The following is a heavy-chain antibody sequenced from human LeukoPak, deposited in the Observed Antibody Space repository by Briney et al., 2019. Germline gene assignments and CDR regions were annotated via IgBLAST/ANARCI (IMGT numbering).Heavy chain of an antibody. CDR2: INPSGGST. V-gene: IGHV1-46*01. J-gene: IGHJ6*02. D-gene: IGHD6-19*01. Sequence: ASVKLSCKASGYTFTSYYMHWVRQAPGQGLEWMGIINPSGGSTSYAQKFQGRVTMTRDTSTSTVYMELSSLRSEDTAVYYCARDRSVAVAGTTTYYYYGMDVWGQGKTVTVSS. CDR3: ARDRSVAVAGTTTYYYYGMDV. CDR1: GYTFTSYY.